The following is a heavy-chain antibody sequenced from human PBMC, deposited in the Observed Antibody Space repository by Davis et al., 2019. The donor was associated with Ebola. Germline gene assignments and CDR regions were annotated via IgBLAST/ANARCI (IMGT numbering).Heavy chain of an antibody. V-gene: IGHV1-69*13. CDR2: NIPIFGTA. J-gene: IGHJ3*02. CDR3: ATTTGDDPFDI. CDR1: GGTFSSYA. Sequence: SVKVSCKASGGTFSSYAISWVRQAPGQGLEWMGGNIPIFGTANYAQKFQGRVTITADESTSTAYMELSSLRSEDTAVYYCATTTGDDPFDIWGQGTMVTVSS. D-gene: IGHD7-27*01.